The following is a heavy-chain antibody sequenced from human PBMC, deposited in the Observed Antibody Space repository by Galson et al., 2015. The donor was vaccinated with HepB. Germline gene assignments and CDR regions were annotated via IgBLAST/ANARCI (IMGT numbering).Heavy chain of an antibody. CDR2: IDPNDSYT. J-gene: IGHJ6*02. Sequence: QSGAEVKKPGESLRISCKASGYSFTSYWITWVRQMPGKGLEWMGRIDPNDSYTNYCPSFQGHVTISADKSISTAYLQWRSLEASDTAMYYCARHEWKERYYYGSGTYYKGANKYYGMDVWGQGTTVIVSS. V-gene: IGHV5-10-1*01. CDR3: ARHEWKERYYYGSGTYYKGANKYYGMDV. CDR1: GYSFTSYW. D-gene: IGHD3-10*01.